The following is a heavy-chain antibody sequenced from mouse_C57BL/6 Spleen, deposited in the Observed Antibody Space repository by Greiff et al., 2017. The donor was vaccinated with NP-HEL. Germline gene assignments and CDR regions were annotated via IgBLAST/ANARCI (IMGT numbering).Heavy chain of an antibody. CDR2: IYPGDGDT. CDR3: ARSYYGSSPPFDY. CDR1: GYAFSSYW. D-gene: IGHD1-1*01. V-gene: IGHV1-80*01. Sequence: VQLQQSGAELVKPGASVKISCKASGYAFSSYWMNWVKQRPGKGLEWIGQIYPGDGDTNYNGKFKGKATLTADKSSSTAYMQLSSLTSEDSAVYFCARSYYGSSPPFDYWGQGTTLTVSS. J-gene: IGHJ2*01.